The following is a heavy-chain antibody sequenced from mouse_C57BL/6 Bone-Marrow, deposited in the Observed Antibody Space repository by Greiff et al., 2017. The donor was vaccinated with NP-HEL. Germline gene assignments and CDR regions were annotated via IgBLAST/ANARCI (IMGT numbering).Heavy chain of an antibody. J-gene: IGHJ3*01. CDR3: ARRGWLPSWFAY. CDR2: IYPRSGNT. CDR1: GYTFTSYG. D-gene: IGHD2-3*01. Sequence: VQVVESGAELARPGASVKLSCKASGYTFTSYGISWVKQRTGQGLEWIGEIYPRSGNTYYNEKFKGKATLTADKSSSTAYMELRSLTSEDSAVYFCARRGWLPSWFAYWGQGTLVTVSA. V-gene: IGHV1-81*01.